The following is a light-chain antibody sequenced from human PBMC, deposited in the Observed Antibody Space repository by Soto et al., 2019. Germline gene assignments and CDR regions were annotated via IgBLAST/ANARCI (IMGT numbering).Light chain of an antibody. CDR1: QGIRNE. Sequence: DIQMTQSPSSLSASVGDRVTITCRASQGIRNELGWYQQKPGKAPKRLIYAASSLQSGVPSRFSGSGSGTEFTLTISSLQPDDFATYYCLQHNSYPYTFGQGTKLEIK. V-gene: IGKV1-17*01. J-gene: IGKJ2*01. CDR2: AAS. CDR3: LQHNSYPYT.